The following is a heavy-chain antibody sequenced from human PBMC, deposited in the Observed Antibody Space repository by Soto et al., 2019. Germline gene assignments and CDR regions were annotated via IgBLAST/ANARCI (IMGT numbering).Heavy chain of an antibody. D-gene: IGHD4-17*01. V-gene: IGHV1-46*03. Sequence: QVQLVQSGAEVKKPGASVKVSCKTSGYTFTSYYIHWVRQAPGQGLEWMGIINPSGGSTSYAQKFQGRVTMTRDTSTSTLYMELSSLRFEDTAVYYCARGVGDYGDYLNTIDYWGQGTLVTVSS. CDR3: ARGVGDYGDYLNTIDY. J-gene: IGHJ4*02. CDR1: GYTFTSYY. CDR2: INPSGGST.